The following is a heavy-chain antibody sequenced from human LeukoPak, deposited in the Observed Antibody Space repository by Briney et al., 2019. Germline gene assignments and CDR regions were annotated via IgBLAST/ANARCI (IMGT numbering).Heavy chain of an antibody. Sequence: GGSLRLSCAASGFTFSSYSMNWVRQAPGKGLEWVSYISSSSSTIYYADSVKGRFTISRDNAKNSLSLQMNSLRAEDTAVYYCARVPMVRGDTQDGYWGQGTLVTVSS. V-gene: IGHV3-48*01. CDR3: ARVPMVRGDTQDGY. J-gene: IGHJ4*02. D-gene: IGHD3-10*01. CDR1: GFTFSSYS. CDR2: ISSSSSTI.